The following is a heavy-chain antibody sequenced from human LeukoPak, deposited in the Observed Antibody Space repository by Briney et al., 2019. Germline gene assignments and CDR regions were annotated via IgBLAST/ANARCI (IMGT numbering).Heavy chain of an antibody. CDR2: IYYSGST. Sequence: PSETLSLTCTVSGGSISSSSYYWGWIRQPPGKGLEWIGSIYYSGSTYYNPSLKSRVTISVDTSKNQFSLKLSSVTAADTAVYYCARHVLELRRGSSFDYWGQGTLVTVSS. J-gene: IGHJ4*02. V-gene: IGHV4-39*01. CDR3: ARHVLELRRGSSFDY. D-gene: IGHD1-7*01. CDR1: GGSISSSSYY.